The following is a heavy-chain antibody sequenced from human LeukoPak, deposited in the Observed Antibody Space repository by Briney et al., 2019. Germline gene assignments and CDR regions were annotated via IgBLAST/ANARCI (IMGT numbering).Heavy chain of an antibody. CDR1: GGSISSYY. CDR2: IYYSGST. Sequence: SETLSLTCTVSGGSISSYYWSWIRQPPGKGLEWIGYIYYSGSTNYNPSLKSRVTISVDTSKNQFSLKLSSVTAADTAVYYCARDSGVVVPAASPAHYYYGMDVWGQGTTVTVSS. J-gene: IGHJ6*02. D-gene: IGHD2-2*01. V-gene: IGHV4-59*01. CDR3: ARDSGVVVPAASPAHYYYGMDV.